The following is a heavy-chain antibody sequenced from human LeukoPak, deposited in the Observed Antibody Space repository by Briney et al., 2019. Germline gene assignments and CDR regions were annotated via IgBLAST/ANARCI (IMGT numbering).Heavy chain of an antibody. J-gene: IGHJ4*02. CDR3: AKDRGSSTD. CDR2: ISSSSDTI. CDR1: GFTLRQYA. Sequence: PGGSLRLSCAASGFTLRQYAMNWVRQAPGKGLEWISHISSSSDTIYYADSVKGRFTISRDNAKNSLYLQMNSLRAEDTAVYHCAKDRGSSTDWGQGTLVTVSS. D-gene: IGHD6-6*01. V-gene: IGHV3-48*01.